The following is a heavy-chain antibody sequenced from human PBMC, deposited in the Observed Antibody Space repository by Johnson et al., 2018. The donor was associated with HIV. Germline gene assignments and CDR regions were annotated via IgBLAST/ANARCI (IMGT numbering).Heavy chain of an antibody. CDR3: AKLHCAGGVCNFDILYDAFDT. Sequence: QVQLVESGGGVVQPGRSLRLSCAASGFTFSSYGIHWVRQAPGKGLEWVAVISYNGSNKYYVDSVKGRFTISRDNSKNTLYLQMNSLRADDTAVYYCAKLHCAGGVCNFDILYDAFDTWGHGTMVTVSS. CDR2: ISYNGSNK. D-gene: IGHD2-8*02. CDR1: GFTFSSYG. J-gene: IGHJ3*02. V-gene: IGHV3-30*18.